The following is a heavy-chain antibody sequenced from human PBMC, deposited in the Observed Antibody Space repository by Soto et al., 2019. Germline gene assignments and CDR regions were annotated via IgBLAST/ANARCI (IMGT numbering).Heavy chain of an antibody. CDR3: ARGLTTVTTSPY. V-gene: IGHV1-8*01. CDR1: GYTFTSYD. J-gene: IGHJ4*02. CDR2: MNPNSGNT. Sequence: QVQLVQSGAEVKKPGASVKVSCKASGYTFTSYDINWVRQATGQGLEWMGWMNPNSGNTGYAQKCQGRXXMXRTXSISTAYMELSSLRSEDTAVYYCARGLTTVTTSPYWGQGTLVTVSS. D-gene: IGHD4-17*01.